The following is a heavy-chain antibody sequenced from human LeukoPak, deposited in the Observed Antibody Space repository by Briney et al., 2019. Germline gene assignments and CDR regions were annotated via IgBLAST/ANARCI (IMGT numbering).Heavy chain of an antibody. CDR3: ATVSPIQLWSDPDPHYYYGMDV. J-gene: IGHJ6*02. CDR1: GYTLTELS. V-gene: IGHV1-24*01. D-gene: IGHD5-18*01. Sequence: ASVKVSCKVSGYTLTELSMHWVRQAPGKGLEWMGGFDPEDGETIYAQKFQGRVTMTEDTSTDTAYMELSSLRSEDTAVYYCATVSPIQLWSDPDPHYYYGMDVWGQGTTVTVSS. CDR2: FDPEDGET.